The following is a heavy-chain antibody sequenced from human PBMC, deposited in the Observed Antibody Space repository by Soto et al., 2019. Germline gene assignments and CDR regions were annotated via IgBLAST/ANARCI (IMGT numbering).Heavy chain of an antibody. CDR3: ARYIVVVTATYAFDI. CDR1: GFTFSSYA. Sequence: QVQLVESGGGVVQPGRSLRLSCAASGFTFSSYAMHWVRQAPGKGLEWVAVISYDGSDNYYADSVKGRFTISRDNSRYTLYLQMKSLRGEETAVYYCARYIVVVTATYAFDIWGQGTMVTVSS. CDR2: ISYDGSDN. V-gene: IGHV3-30-3*01. J-gene: IGHJ3*02. D-gene: IGHD2-21*02.